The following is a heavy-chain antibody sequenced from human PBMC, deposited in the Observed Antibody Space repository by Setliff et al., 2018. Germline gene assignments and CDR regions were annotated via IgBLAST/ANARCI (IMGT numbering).Heavy chain of an antibody. J-gene: IGHJ1*01. D-gene: IGHD5-12*01. CDR3: ARGNPAERYEY. V-gene: IGHV1-18*01. CDR2: ISPYNGNT. CDR1: GYTFKTYG. Sequence: ASVKVSCKASGYTFKTYGFTWVRQAPGQGLEWMGWISPYNGNTNSAQKFQGRVTMTTDTSTSTAYMELSSLRFDDTAVYYCARGNPAERYEYWGQGTLVTVSS.